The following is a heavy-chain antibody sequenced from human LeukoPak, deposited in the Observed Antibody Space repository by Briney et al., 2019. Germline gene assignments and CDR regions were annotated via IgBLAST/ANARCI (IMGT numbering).Heavy chain of an antibody. J-gene: IGHJ4*02. CDR3: ARLRATLTVVVTLFDS. D-gene: IGHD3-22*01. Sequence: SQTLSLTCTVTGGSVSNGPYYWGWIRQPPGKGLEWIGSIYYSGDTYYKPSLQSRVTISGDPSKNQFSLKLSSVTAADTAVYYCARLRATLTVVVTLFDSWGQGTLVTVSS. CDR2: IYYSGDT. V-gene: IGHV4-39*01. CDR1: GGSVSNGPYY.